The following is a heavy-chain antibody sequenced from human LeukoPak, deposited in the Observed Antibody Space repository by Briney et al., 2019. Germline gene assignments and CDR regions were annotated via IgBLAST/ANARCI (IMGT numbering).Heavy chain of an antibody. J-gene: IGHJ3*02. CDR2: ISGSGGST. CDR1: GFTYSSYG. D-gene: IGHD5-24*01. Sequence: GGSLRLSCAASGFTYSSYGMSWVRQAPGKGLEWVSAISGSGGSTYYADSVKGRFTISRDNSKNTLYLQMNSLRAEDTAVYYCAKVTAPGMATTTDAFDIWGQGTMVTVSS. V-gene: IGHV3-23*01. CDR3: AKVTAPGMATTTDAFDI.